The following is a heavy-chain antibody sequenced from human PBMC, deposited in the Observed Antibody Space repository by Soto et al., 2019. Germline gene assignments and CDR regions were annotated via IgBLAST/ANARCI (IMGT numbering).Heavy chain of an antibody. CDR3: ARHADRGGYSRAFDI. Sequence: SETLSLTCTVSGGSISSGTYYWGWIRQPPGKGLEWIGSIFYSGSTYYNPSLESRVTVSVDASNNQFSLILSSVTATDTAVYYCARHADRGGYSRAFDIWGQGTMVTVSS. J-gene: IGHJ3*02. CDR2: IFYSGST. V-gene: IGHV4-39*01. CDR1: GGSISSGTYY. D-gene: IGHD1-26*01.